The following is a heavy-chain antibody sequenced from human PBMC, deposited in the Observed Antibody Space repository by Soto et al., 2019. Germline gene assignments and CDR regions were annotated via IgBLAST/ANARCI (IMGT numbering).Heavy chain of an antibody. CDR3: ASDGPKPSYLMDV. Sequence: QVQLQESGPGLVKPSETLSLTCTVSGGSVSSGSYYWSWIRQPPGKGLEWIGYIYYSGSTNYNPALTSRVPRAVDTSKNQCSRKLSSVTAADTAVYYCASDGPKPSYLMDVWGHGTTVTVSS. CDR2: IYYSGST. D-gene: IGHD3-16*02. J-gene: IGHJ6*02. V-gene: IGHV4-61*01. CDR1: GGSVSSGSYY.